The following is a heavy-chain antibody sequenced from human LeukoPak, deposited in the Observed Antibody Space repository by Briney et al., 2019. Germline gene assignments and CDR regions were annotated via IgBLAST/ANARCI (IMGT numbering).Heavy chain of an antibody. CDR2: ISGSGGST. V-gene: IGHV3-23*01. CDR1: GFTFSSYA. CDR3: AKDLSDFWSGYHAYYFDY. J-gene: IGHJ4*02. D-gene: IGHD3-3*01. Sequence: PGGSLRLSCAASGFTFSSYAMSWVRQAPGKGLEWVSAISGSGGSTYYADSVKGRFTISRDNSKNTLYLQMNSLRAEDTAVYYCAKDLSDFWSGYHAYYFDYWGQGTLVTVSS.